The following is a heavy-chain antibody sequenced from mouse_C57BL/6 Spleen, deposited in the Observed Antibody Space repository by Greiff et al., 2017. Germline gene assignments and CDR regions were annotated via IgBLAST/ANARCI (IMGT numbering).Heavy chain of an antibody. CDR3: ASPIYYYAMDY. V-gene: IGHV1-53*01. CDR1: GYTFTSYW. J-gene: IGHJ4*01. CDR2: INPSNGGT. D-gene: IGHD2-1*01. Sequence: QVHVKQPGTELVKPGASVKLSCKASGYTFTSYWMHWVKQRPGQGLEWIGNINPSNGGTNYNEKFKSKATLTVDKSSSTAYMQLSSLTSEDSAVYYCASPIYYYAMDYWGQGTSVTVSS.